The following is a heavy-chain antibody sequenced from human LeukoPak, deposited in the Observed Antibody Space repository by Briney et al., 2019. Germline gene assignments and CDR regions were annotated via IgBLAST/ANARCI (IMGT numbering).Heavy chain of an antibody. V-gene: IGHV3-21*01. D-gene: IGHD2/OR15-2a*01. J-gene: IGHJ4*02. CDR2: ISSSSSYI. CDR1: GFTFSSYS. CDR3: VRDIREYDF. Sequence: GGSLRLSCAASGFTFSSYSMNWVRQAPGKGLEWVSSISSSSSYIYYADSVKGRFTISRDNAKNTVFLQMNNLGAEDTAVYYCVRDIREYDFWGQGTLVTVSS.